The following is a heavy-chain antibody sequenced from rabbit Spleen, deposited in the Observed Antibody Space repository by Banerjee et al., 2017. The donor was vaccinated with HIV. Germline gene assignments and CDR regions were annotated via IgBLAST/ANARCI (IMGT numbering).Heavy chain of an antibody. D-gene: IGHD1-1*01. V-gene: IGHV1S45*01. CDR1: GFSFSDRDV. CDR3: AREDVGGSFTL. Sequence: QEQLVESGGGLVKPEGSLTLTCKASGFSFSDRDVMCWVRQAPGKVLEWIACINTATSKAVYATWAKGRFTISRTSSTTVTLQMTCLTAADTASYFCAREDVGGSFTLWGPGTLVTVS. CDR2: INTATSKA. J-gene: IGHJ4*01.